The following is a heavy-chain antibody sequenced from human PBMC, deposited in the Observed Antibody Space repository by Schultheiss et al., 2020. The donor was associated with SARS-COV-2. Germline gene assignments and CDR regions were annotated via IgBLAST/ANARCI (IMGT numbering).Heavy chain of an antibody. J-gene: IGHJ6*02. CDR2: INPSGGST. V-gene: IGHV1-46*01. CDR1: GYTFTSYG. D-gene: IGHD5-12*01. CDR3: ARRAIQWPGPYYYYGMDV. Sequence: ASVKVSCKASGYTFTSYGISWVRQAPGQGLEWMGIINPSGGSTSYAQKFQGRVTITADKSTSTAYMELSSLRSEDTAVYYCARRAIQWPGPYYYYGMDVWGQGTTVTVSS.